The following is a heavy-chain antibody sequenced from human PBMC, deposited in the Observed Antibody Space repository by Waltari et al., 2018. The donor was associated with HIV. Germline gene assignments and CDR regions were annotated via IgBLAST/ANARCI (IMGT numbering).Heavy chain of an antibody. CDR2: ISSSGNRT. CDR3: ARDLYTSNWFDP. D-gene: IGHD2-2*01. CDR1: GFILSDYY. J-gene: IGHJ5*02. Sequence: QVELVESGGGLVNPGGSLRLSCAASGFILSDYYLTWIRPAPGKGLEWVSYISSSGNRTYYADSVKGRFIISRDNARNSLYLQMSSLRADDTAVYYCARDLYTSNWFDPWGQGTLVAVSS. V-gene: IGHV3-11*01.